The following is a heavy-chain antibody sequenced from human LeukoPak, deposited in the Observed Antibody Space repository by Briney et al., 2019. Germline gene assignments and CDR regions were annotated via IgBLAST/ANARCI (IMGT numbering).Heavy chain of an antibody. Sequence: SQTLSLTCTVSGGSIITDGYYWSWIRQHPGKGLEWIGYIYYSGSTYYNPSLKSRVTISVDTSKNHFSLKLSSVTAADTAVYYCARAKSWVLILRYWGQGPLVTVSS. CDR2: IYYSGST. V-gene: IGHV4-31*03. D-gene: IGHD4/OR15-4a*01. CDR3: ARAKSWVLILRY. CDR1: GGSIITDGYY. J-gene: IGHJ4*02.